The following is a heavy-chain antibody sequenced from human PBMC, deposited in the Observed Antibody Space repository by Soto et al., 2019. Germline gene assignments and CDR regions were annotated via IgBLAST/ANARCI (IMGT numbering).Heavy chain of an antibody. CDR1: GFPFRNAW. V-gene: IGHV3-15*07. D-gene: IGHD1-26*01. J-gene: IGHJ4*01. Sequence: GGALRLSCAASGFPFRNAWIKRGRPGPGKGLEWVGRVKSKTDGGSADYAAPVKGRFAVSRDDSKNIVYLQMNNLKIEDTGVCYCTTDSRTTLPEIRFDYWGHGTQVTVSS. CDR3: TTDSRTTLPEIRFDY. CDR2: VKSKTDGGSA.